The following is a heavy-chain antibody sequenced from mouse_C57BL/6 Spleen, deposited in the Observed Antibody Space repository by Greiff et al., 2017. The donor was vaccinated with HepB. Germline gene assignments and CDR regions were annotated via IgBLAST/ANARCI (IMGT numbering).Heavy chain of an antibody. Sequence: VMLVESGPGLVQPSQSLSITCTVSGFSLTSYGVHWVRQSPGKGLEWLGVIWSGGSTDYNAAFISRLSTSKDDSKSQVFFKMNSMQADDTAIYYCANGNSWFAYWGQGTLVTVSA. D-gene: IGHD2-1*01. J-gene: IGHJ3*01. CDR2: IWSGGST. CDR1: GFSLTSYG. V-gene: IGHV2-2*01. CDR3: ANGNSWFAY.